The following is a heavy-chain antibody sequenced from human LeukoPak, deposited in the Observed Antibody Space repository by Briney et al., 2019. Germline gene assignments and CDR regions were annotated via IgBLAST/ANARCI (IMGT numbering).Heavy chain of an antibody. V-gene: IGHV3-23*01. J-gene: IGHJ4*02. CDR1: GFTFNSYA. D-gene: IGHD1-26*01. CDR3: AKDAGRSDVDYFDY. Sequence: GGSLRLSCAASGFTFNSYAMSWVRQAPGKGLEWVSAISDSGANTYYAVSVRGRFTISRDNLNSLRAEDTAIYYCAKDAGRSDVDYFDYWGQGTLATVSS. CDR2: ISDSGANT.